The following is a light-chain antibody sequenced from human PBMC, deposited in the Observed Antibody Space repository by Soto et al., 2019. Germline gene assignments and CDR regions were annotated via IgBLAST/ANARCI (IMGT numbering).Light chain of an antibody. CDR3: QQYSNWPVT. V-gene: IGKV3-15*01. CDR1: QSVSNN. J-gene: IGKJ2*01. CDR2: GAS. Sequence: EIVMTQSPATLSVSPGERATLSCRASQSVSNNLAWYQQKPGQAPRLLIYGASTRATGIPARFSGSGSGTEHTLNISGLQSEDFAVYYCQQYSNWPVTFGQGTKLEIK.